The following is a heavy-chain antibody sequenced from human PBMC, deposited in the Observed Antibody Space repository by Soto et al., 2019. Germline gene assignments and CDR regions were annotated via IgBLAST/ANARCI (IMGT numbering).Heavy chain of an antibody. J-gene: IGHJ5*02. CDR1: GGSISNNY. CDR2: IYNRGNT. V-gene: IGHV4-59*01. D-gene: IGHD6-19*01. CDR3: ARAGGWYANWFDP. Sequence: LSLTCTVSGGSISNNYWSWIRQPPGKGLEWIGYIYNRGNTNYNPSLKSRATISVDTSKNQFSLKLTSVTAADTAVYYCARAGGWYANWFDPWGKATLVTVSS.